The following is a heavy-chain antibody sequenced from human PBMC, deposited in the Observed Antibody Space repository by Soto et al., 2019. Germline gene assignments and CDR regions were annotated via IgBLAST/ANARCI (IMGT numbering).Heavy chain of an antibody. CDR2: IYPGDSDT. V-gene: IGHV5-51*01. Sequence: GESLKISCQGSGYSFSSYWIAWVRQMPGKGLEWMGIIYPGDSDTTYSPSFQGQVTISADKSISTAYLQWSSLEASDTAMYFCARQTFCDGSSRYSPEWFDSWGQGTLVTVSS. D-gene: IGHD3-22*01. J-gene: IGHJ5*01. CDR1: GYSFSSYW. CDR3: ARQTFCDGSSRYSPEWFDS.